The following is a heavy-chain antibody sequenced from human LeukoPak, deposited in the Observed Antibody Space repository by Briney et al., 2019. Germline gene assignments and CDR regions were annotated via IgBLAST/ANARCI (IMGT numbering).Heavy chain of an antibody. CDR2: LIPFLDAT. Sequence: GSSVKVSCKASGGTFSSFPISWVRQAPGQGLEWLGRLIPFLDATNYAHKFQGRVKITADKSTSTAYLELRSLRSEDTAIYYCARASELGEWFGDLLYIWGQGTTVTVSS. V-gene: IGHV1-69*08. CDR1: GGTFSSFP. J-gene: IGHJ6*02. CDR3: ARASELGEWFGDLLYI. D-gene: IGHD3-10*01.